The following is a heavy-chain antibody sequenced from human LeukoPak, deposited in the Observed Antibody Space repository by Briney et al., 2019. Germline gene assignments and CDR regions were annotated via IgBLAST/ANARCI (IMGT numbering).Heavy chain of an antibody. CDR1: GYTFTGYY. J-gene: IGHJ3*02. CDR3: ARVGSSGYYFHDAFDI. V-gene: IGHV1-2*02. Sequence: ASVKVSCKASGYTFTGYYMHWVRQAPGQGLEWMGWINPNSGGTNYAQKFQGRVTMTRDTSISTAYMELSRLRSDDTAVYCCARVGSSGYYFHDAFDIWGQGTMVTVSS. D-gene: IGHD3-22*01. CDR2: INPNSGGT.